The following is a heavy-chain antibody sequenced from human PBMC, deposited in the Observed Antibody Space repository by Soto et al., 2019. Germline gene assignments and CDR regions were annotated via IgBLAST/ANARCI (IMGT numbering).Heavy chain of an antibody. D-gene: IGHD3-22*01. J-gene: IGHJ4*02. CDR2: IYYTGST. CDR3: ARVDSSGSYFDC. V-gene: IGHV4-59*01. CDR1: GGSISSYY. Sequence: QVQLQESGPGLVKPSETLSLTCTVSGGSISSYYWSWIRQPPGKGLEWIAYIYYTGSTNYNPSLKSRVTLSADTSKNQCSLKLSSVTATDTAMYYCARVDSSGSYFDCWGQGTLVTVSS.